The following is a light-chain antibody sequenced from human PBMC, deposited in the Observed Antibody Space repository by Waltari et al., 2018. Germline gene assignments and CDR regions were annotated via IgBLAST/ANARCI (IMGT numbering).Light chain of an antibody. Sequence: QSVLTQPPSASGTPGQRVTISCSGSPSNIGANLVYLYQQLPGKAPKLLIYNNKQRPSGVPDRFSDSKSGTSASLAISGLRSEDEAEYYCAVWDERVRGRVFGGGTKLTVL. V-gene: IGLV1-47*02. J-gene: IGLJ3*02. CDR1: PSNIGANL. CDR3: AVWDERVRGRV. CDR2: NNK.